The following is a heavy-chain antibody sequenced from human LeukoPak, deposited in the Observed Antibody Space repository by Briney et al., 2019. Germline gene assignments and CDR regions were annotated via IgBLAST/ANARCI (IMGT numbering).Heavy chain of an antibody. V-gene: IGHV3-30*18. CDR2: ISYDGSNK. CDR1: GFTFSSYG. CDR3: AKGILRRDVWFDP. Sequence: GGSLRLSCAASGFTFSSYGMHWVRQAPGKGLEWVAVISYDGSNKYYADSVKGRFTISRDNSKNTLYLQMNSLRAEDTAVYYCAKGILRRDVWFDPWGQGTLVTVSS. J-gene: IGHJ5*02.